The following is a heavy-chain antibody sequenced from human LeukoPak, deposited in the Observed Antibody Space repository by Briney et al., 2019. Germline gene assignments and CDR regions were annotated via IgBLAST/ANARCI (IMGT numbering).Heavy chain of an antibody. CDR1: GYTFTSYD. Sequence: VASVTVSCTASGYTFTSYDINWVRQAPGQGHEWMGWMNPNSGNTGYAQKFQGRVTMTRNTSISTAYMELSSLRSEDTAVYYCAWGITGTTRLHYWGQGTLVTVSS. CDR2: MNPNSGNT. D-gene: IGHD1-7*01. V-gene: IGHV1-8*01. J-gene: IGHJ4*02. CDR3: AWGITGTTRLHY.